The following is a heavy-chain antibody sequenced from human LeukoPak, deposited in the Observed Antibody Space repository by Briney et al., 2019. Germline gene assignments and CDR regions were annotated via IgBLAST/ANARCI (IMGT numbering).Heavy chain of an antibody. CDR2: ISWNSGSI. D-gene: IGHD6-19*01. CDR3: AKSYSSGWYYFDY. J-gene: IGHJ4*02. Sequence: GGSLRLSCAASGFTFDDYAMHWVRQAPGKGLEWVSGISWNSGSIGYADSVKGRFTISRDNAKNSLYLQMNSLGAEDMALYYCAKSYSSGWYYFDYWGQGTLVTVSS. CDR1: GFTFDDYA. V-gene: IGHV3-9*03.